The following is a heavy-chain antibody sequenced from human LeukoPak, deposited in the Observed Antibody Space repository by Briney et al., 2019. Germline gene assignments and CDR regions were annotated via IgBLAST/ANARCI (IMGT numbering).Heavy chain of an antibody. CDR1: GGSISSSSYY. J-gene: IGHJ4*02. D-gene: IGHD5-24*01. Sequence: MASETLSLTCTVSGGSISSSSYYWGWIRQPPGKGLEWIGRIYYSGSTYYNPSLKSRVTISVDTSKNQFSLKLSSVTAADTAVYYCARGRGVEMATMRTYYFDYWGQGTLVTVSS. V-gene: IGHV4-39*07. CDR3: ARGRGVEMATMRTYYFDY. CDR2: IYYSGST.